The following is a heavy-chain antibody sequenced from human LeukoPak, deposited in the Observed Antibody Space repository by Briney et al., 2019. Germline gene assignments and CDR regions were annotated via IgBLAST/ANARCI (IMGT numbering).Heavy chain of an antibody. CDR3: ARQGGSYHSPGSY. Sequence: PGGSLRLSCAASGFTFSSYAMSWVRQAPGKGLEWVSYISSSGSTIYYADSVKGRFTISRDNAKNSLYLQMNSLRAEDTAVYYCARQGGSYHSPGSYWGQGTLVTVSS. CDR2: ISSSGSTI. D-gene: IGHD1-26*01. J-gene: IGHJ4*02. CDR1: GFTFSSYA. V-gene: IGHV3-48*04.